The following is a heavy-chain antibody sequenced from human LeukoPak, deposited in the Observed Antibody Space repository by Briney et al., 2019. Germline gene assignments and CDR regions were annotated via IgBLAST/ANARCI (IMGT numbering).Heavy chain of an antibody. Sequence: ASVTVSCKASGGTFSSYAISWVRQAPGQGLEWMGGIIPIFGTANYAQKFQGRVTITTDESTSTAYMELSSLRSEDTAVYYCAAHYYDSSGYYSTDAFDIWGQGTMVTVSS. CDR2: IIPIFGTA. CDR1: GGTFSSYA. D-gene: IGHD3-22*01. V-gene: IGHV1-69*05. CDR3: AAHYYDSSGYYSTDAFDI. J-gene: IGHJ3*02.